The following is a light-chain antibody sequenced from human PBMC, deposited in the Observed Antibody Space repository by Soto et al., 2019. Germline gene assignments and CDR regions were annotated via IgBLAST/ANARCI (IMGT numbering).Light chain of an antibody. J-gene: IGKJ1*01. CDR3: QQYGSSGT. V-gene: IGKV3-20*01. CDR2: GAS. Sequence: EIVLTQSPGTLSLSPGERATLYCRASQSVSNNYLAWYQQKPGQAPRLLIYGASNRATGIPDRFSGSGSGTDFTLTISRLEPEDFAVHYCQQYGSSGTFGQGTKVDI. CDR1: QSVSNNY.